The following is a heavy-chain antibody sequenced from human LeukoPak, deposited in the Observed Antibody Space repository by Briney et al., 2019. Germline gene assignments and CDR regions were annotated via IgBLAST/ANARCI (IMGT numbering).Heavy chain of an antibody. D-gene: IGHD1-26*01. CDR1: GYTFTSYD. CDR2: MNPNSGNT. V-gene: IGHV1-8*01. Sequence: ASVKVSCKASGYTFTSYDINWVRQATGQGLECMGWMNPNSGNTGYAQKFQGRVTMTRNTSISTAYMELSSLRSEDTAVYYCAIIGSGSYFFDFWGQGTLVTVSS. CDR3: AIIGSGSYFFDF. J-gene: IGHJ4*02.